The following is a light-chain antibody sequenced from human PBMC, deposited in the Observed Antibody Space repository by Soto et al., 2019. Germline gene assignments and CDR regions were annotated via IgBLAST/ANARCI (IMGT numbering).Light chain of an antibody. CDR3: SSYTSSSTVI. Sequence: QSVLTQPASVSGSPGQSITISCTGTSSDVGGYNFVSWYQQHPGKAPKFIIYDVRNRPSGVSNRFSGSRSGNTASLTISGLHAEDEDYYYCSSYTSSSTVIFGGGTKLTVL. V-gene: IGLV2-14*03. J-gene: IGLJ2*01. CDR1: SSDVGGYNF. CDR2: DVR.